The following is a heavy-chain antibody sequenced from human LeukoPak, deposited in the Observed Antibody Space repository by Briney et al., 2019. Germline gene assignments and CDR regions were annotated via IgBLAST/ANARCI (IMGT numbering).Heavy chain of an antibody. V-gene: IGHV5-51*01. CDR2: IYSGDSDT. Sequence: PGESLKISCKGSGYSFTSYWIAWVRQMPGKGLGWMGIIYSGDSDTRYSPAFQGQVTISTYESITTAYLQWSSLKSSDTAMYYCARLKGHYDILTRTREGYYFDYWGQGTLVTVSS. J-gene: IGHJ4*02. CDR3: ARLKGHYDILTRTREGYYFDY. CDR1: GYSFTSYW. D-gene: IGHD3-9*01.